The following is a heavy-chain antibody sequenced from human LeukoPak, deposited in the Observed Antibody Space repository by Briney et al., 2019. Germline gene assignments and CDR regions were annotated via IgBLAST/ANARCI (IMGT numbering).Heavy chain of an antibody. D-gene: IGHD3-9*01. CDR3: ARANQPSYYDILTGYYRGVSMDY. Sequence: ASVKVSCKASEYTFTSYYMHWVRQDPGQGLEWMGIINPSGGSTSYAQKFQGRVTMTRDTSTSTVYMELSSLRSEDTAVYYCARANQPSYYDILTGYYRGVSMDYWGQGTLVTVSS. CDR2: INPSGGST. V-gene: IGHV1-46*01. CDR1: EYTFTSYY. J-gene: IGHJ4*02.